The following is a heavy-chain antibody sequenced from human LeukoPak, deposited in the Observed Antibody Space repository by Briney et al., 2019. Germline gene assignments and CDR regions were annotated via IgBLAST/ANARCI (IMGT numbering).Heavy chain of an antibody. D-gene: IGHD2-15*01. CDR3: ASGYCSGGHCYSVYFQH. V-gene: IGHV3-53*01. Sequence: GGSLRLSCAASGFTVSSNYMSWVRQAPGKGLEWVSVIYSGGNTYYADSVKGRFTISRDNSKNTLYLQMNCLRAEDTAVYYCASGYCSGGHCYSVYFQHWGQGTLVTVSS. CDR1: GFTVSSNY. J-gene: IGHJ1*01. CDR2: IYSGGNT.